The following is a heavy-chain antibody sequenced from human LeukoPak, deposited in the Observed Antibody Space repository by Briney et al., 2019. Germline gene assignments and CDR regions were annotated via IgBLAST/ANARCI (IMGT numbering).Heavy chain of an antibody. D-gene: IGHD1-26*01. CDR3: ARAAIVGGAFDI. Sequence: GGSLRLSCAASGFTFSSYSMNWVRQAPGKWLEWVSSISSSSSYIYYADSVKGRFTISRDNAKNSLYLQMNSLRAEDTAVYYCARAAIVGGAFDIWGQGTMVTVSS. CDR1: GFTFSSYS. CDR2: ISSSSSYI. V-gene: IGHV3-21*01. J-gene: IGHJ3*02.